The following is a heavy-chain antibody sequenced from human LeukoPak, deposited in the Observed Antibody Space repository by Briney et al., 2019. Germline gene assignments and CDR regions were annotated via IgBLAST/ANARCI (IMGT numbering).Heavy chain of an antibody. CDR3: ARDDYDDRSGYQHSTRNDY. Sequence: GASVKVSCKASGYTFTSYYVHWVRQAPGQGLEWMGIINPSGGSTNYAQKFQGRVTMTRDTSTSTVYMELSSLRSEDTAVYYCARDDYDDRSGYQHSTRNDYWGQGTLVTVSS. CDR2: INPSGGST. D-gene: IGHD3-22*01. J-gene: IGHJ4*02. CDR1: GYTFTSYY. V-gene: IGHV1-46*01.